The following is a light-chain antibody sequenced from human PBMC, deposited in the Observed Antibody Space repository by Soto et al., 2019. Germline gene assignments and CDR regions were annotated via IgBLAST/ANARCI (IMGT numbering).Light chain of an antibody. CDR3: QQRYAWPPIT. J-gene: IGKJ5*01. CDR1: RSVRSY. CDR2: DAS. Sequence: DMVLTQSPATLSLSPGERATLSSRARRSVRSYLAWYQQKPGQAPRLLIYDASNRAAGIPARFIGGGSETDFTLTISNLEPEDFAVYYCQQRYAWPPITFGQGTRLEIK. V-gene: IGKV3-11*01.